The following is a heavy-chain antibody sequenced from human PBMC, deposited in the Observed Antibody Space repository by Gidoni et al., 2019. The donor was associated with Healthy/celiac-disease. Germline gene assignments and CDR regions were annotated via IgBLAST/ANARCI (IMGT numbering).Heavy chain of an antibody. V-gene: IGHV3-73*02. Sequence: EVQLVESGGGLVQPGGSLTISCAASGFTFSGSAMHWVRQASGTGLKWVGRIRSKANSYATAYAASVKGRFTISRDDSKNTAYLQMNSLKTEDTAVYYCTHQPHYSNSRGYWGQGTLVTVSS. CDR2: IRSKANSYAT. J-gene: IGHJ4*02. CDR1: GFTFSGSA. D-gene: IGHD4-4*01. CDR3: THQPHYSNSRGY.